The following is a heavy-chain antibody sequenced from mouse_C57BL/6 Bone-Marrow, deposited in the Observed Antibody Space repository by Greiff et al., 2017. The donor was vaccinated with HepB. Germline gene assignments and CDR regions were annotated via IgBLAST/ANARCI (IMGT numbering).Heavy chain of an antibody. D-gene: IGHD1-1*01. CDR3: ARGGFITTVVEGYAMDY. CDR2: IDPNSGGT. CDR1: GYTFTSYW. J-gene: IGHJ4*01. V-gene: IGHV1-72*01. Sequence: QVQLQQPGAELVKPGASVKLSCKASGYTFTSYWMHWVKQRPGRGLEWIGRIDPNSGGTKYNEKFKSKATLTVDKPSSTAYMQLSSLTSEDSAVYYCARGGFITTVVEGYAMDYWGQGTSVTVSS.